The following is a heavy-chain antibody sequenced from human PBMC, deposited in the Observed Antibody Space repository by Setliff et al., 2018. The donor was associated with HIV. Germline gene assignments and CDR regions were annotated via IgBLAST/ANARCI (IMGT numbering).Heavy chain of an antibody. D-gene: IGHD3-22*01. V-gene: IGHV1-69*05. CDR1: GGTFSSYA. CDR3: ASALGYYDSSGYYYDAFDI. CDR2: IIPIFGTA. J-gene: IGHJ3*02. Sequence: PSVKVSCKASGGTFSSYAISWVRQAPGQGLEWMGGIIPIFGTANYAQKFQGRVTITTDESTSTAYMELSSLRSEDTAVYYCASALGYYDSSGYYYDAFDIWGQGTMVTVSS.